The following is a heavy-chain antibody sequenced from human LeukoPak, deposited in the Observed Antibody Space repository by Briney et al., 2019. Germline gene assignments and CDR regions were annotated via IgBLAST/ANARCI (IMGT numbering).Heavy chain of an antibody. V-gene: IGHV3-21*04. J-gene: IGHJ4*02. CDR2: IDTTATYI. CDR1: GFTFSNYG. D-gene: IGHD6-13*01. Sequence: PGGSLRLSCAASGFTFSNYGLSWVRQAPGKALEWVSAIDTTATYIYYADSVKGRFTISRDNAKNSLYLQMNSLRAEDMALYYCAKGGRKDSSWYFSYFDYWGQGTLVTVS. CDR3: AKGGRKDSSWYFSYFDY.